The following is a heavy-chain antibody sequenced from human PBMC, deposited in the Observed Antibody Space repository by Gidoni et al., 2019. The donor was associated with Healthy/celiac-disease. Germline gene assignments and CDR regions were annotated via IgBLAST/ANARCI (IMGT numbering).Heavy chain of an antibody. CDR1: AGSLSSGSSY. Sequence: QVQLQESGPGLVKPSQTLSLTCTLSAGSLSSGSSYWSWIRQPAGKGLEWIGRIYTSGSTNYNPSLKSRVTMSVDTSKNQFSLKLSSVTAADTAVYYWAREEYSSSWFDVGRGYYFDYWGQGTLVTVSS. J-gene: IGHJ4*02. CDR3: AREEYSSSWFDVGRGYYFDY. V-gene: IGHV4-61*02. CDR2: IYTSGST. D-gene: IGHD6-13*01.